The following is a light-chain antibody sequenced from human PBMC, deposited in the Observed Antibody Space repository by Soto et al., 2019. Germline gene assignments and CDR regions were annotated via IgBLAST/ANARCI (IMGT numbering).Light chain of an antibody. CDR3: QQYYYPPIT. V-gene: IGKV1-33*01. J-gene: IGKJ5*01. Sequence: IQMTESPSSLSAYVGDRVTITCQASQDIDKYLNWYQQKPGKAPKLLIDDASNLETGVPSRFSGSGSGTHFTFTIARLQPEDTAIYYCQQYYYPPITFGQGTRLEIK. CDR2: DAS. CDR1: QDIDKY.